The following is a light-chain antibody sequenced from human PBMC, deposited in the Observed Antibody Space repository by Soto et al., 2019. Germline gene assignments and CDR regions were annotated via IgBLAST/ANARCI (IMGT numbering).Light chain of an antibody. V-gene: IGKV1-9*01. CDR3: QQLNSYPLT. Sequence: IQLTQSPSSLSASVGDRVTITCRASQGISSYLAWYQKKPGKDPKLLIYAASTLQSGVPSRFSGSGSGTDFTLTISRLQPEDFATYYCQQLNSYPLTFGGGTKVDIK. J-gene: IGKJ4*01. CDR2: AAS. CDR1: QGISSY.